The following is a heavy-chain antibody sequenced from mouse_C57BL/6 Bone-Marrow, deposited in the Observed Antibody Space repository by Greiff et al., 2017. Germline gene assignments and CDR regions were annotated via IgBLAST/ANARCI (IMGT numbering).Heavy chain of an antibody. Sequence: EVQRVESGAELVRPGASVKLSCTASGFNIKDDYMHWVKQRPEQGLEWIGWIDPENGDTEYASKFQGKATITADTSSNTAYLQLSSLTSEDTAVYYCTTRIYYYGSSYGAMDYWGQGTSVTVSS. V-gene: IGHV14-4*01. CDR1: GFNIKDDY. CDR2: IDPENGDT. J-gene: IGHJ4*01. CDR3: TTRIYYYGSSYGAMDY. D-gene: IGHD1-1*01.